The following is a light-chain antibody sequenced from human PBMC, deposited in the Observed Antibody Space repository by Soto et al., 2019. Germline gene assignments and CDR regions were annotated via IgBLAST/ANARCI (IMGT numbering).Light chain of an antibody. Sequence: QSVLTQPPSASGTPGQRVTISCSGSSSNLGGNYVYWYQQLPGTAPKLLIYRNNPRPSGVPDRFSGSKSDTSASPAISGLRSEEDADYYCAAWDDSLRGLVFGGGTKLTVL. CDR2: RNN. CDR3: AAWDDSLRGLV. V-gene: IGLV1-47*01. J-gene: IGLJ2*01. CDR1: SSNLGGNY.